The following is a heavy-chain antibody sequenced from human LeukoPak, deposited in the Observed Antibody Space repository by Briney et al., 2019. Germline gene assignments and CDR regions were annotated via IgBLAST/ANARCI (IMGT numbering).Heavy chain of an antibody. J-gene: IGHJ4*02. CDR3: TAGNWGPY. D-gene: IGHD7-27*01. CDR2: IKSKTDGETT. CDR1: GFTFSNAW. V-gene: IGHV3-15*07. Sequence: PGGSLRLSCAASGFTFSNAWMNWVRQAPGKGLEWVGRIKSKTDGETTDFGAPVKGRFAISRVDSKNTMYLHMNSLRTEDTAVYYCTAGNWGPYWGQGTLVTVSS.